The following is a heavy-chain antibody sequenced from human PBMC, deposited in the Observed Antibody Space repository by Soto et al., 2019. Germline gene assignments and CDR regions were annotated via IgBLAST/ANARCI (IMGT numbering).Heavy chain of an antibody. CDR2: ISYDGSNK. CDR1: GFTFSSYG. Sequence: GGSLRLSCAASGFTFSSYGMHWVRQAPGKGLEWVAVISYDGSNKYYADSVKGRFTISRDNSKNTLYLQMNSLRAEDTAVYYCAKDLGYSNSVGWFDPWGQGTLVTVSS. J-gene: IGHJ5*02. V-gene: IGHV3-30*18. D-gene: IGHD4-4*01. CDR3: AKDLGYSNSVGWFDP.